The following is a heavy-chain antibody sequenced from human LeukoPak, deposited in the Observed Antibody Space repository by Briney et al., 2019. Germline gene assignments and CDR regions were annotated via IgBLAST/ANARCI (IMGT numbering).Heavy chain of an antibody. J-gene: IGHJ5*02. CDR3: ARGPFDP. V-gene: IGHV3-30-3*01. CDR1: GFTFSSYA. Sequence: HPGRSLRLSCAASGFTFSSYAMHWVRQAPGKGLEWVAVISYDGSNKYYADSVKGRFTISRDNSKNTLYLQMNSLRAEDTAVYYCARGPFDPWGQGTLVTVSS. CDR2: ISYDGSNK.